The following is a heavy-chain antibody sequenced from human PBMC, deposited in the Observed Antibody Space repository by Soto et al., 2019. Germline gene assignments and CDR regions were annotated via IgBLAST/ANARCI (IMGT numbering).Heavy chain of an antibody. D-gene: IGHD3-3*01. CDR1: GDSVSSVGFH. CDR3: ARAPVGLDTISYLEY. CDR2: IYNGGST. J-gene: IGHJ4*02. Sequence: SETLSLTCTVSGDSVSSVGFHWAWLRRPPGKGLEWIGYIYNGGSTYYRPSLESRMHMSLGATRNHYSLRLTSVTAADTAVYFCARAPVGLDTISYLEYWGQGKLVTVTS. V-gene: IGHV4-30-4*01.